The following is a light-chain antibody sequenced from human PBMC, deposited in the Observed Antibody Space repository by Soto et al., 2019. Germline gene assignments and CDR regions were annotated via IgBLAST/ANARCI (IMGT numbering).Light chain of an antibody. J-gene: IGLJ2*01. CDR1: SSDVCGYNY. Sequence: QSALTQPASVSGSPGQSITISCTGTSSDVCGYNYVSWYQQHPGKAPKLMIYDVSNRPSGVSNRFAGSKSGNTACLTISGLQAEDEADYYCSSYTSSSTLVVFGGGTKLTVL. CDR3: SSYTSSSTLVV. V-gene: IGLV2-14*01. CDR2: DVS.